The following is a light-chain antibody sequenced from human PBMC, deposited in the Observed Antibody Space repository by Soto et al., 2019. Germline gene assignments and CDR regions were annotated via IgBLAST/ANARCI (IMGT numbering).Light chain of an antibody. J-gene: IGLJ3*02. CDR3: CSYAGSYNLGV. Sequence: QSALTQPRSVSGSPGQSVTISCTGTSSDVGGYDFVSWYQQHPGKAPKLMIYDVSKRPSGVPDRFSGSKSANSASLTISGLQAEDEAIYYFCSYAGSYNLGVFGGVTKVTVL. CDR2: DVS. CDR1: SSDVGGYDF. V-gene: IGLV2-11*01.